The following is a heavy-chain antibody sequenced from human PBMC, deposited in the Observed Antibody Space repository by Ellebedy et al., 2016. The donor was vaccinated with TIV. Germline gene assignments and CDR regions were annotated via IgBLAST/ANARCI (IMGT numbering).Heavy chain of an antibody. Sequence: AASVKVSCKASGYSFSNYYMHWVRQAPGQGLEWMGIINPNDDTKYYAQNFQGRVTVTRDTSTSTVYMELRSLRSEDTAVYYCARGHGYSHDVCDIWGQGTMVTVSS. CDR1: GYSFSNYY. D-gene: IGHD5-18*01. J-gene: IGHJ3*02. V-gene: IGHV1-46*01. CDR3: ARGHGYSHDVCDI. CDR2: INPNDDTK.